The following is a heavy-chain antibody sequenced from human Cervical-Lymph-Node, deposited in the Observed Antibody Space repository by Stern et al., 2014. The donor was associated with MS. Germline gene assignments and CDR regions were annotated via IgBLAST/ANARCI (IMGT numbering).Heavy chain of an antibody. CDR2: ILYDGSNK. V-gene: IGHV3-30*18. J-gene: IGHJ4*02. D-gene: IGHD6-6*01. CDR1: GFTFSNYG. Sequence: VHLVESGGGVVQPGRSLRLSCAASGFTFSNYGMHWVRQAPGKGLEWVAVILYDGSNKYYADSVKGRFTVSRDKSKNTLYLQMNSLRADDTAIYYCAKDRGSSVAARYFDYWGQGTLVTVSS. CDR3: AKDRGSSVAARYFDY.